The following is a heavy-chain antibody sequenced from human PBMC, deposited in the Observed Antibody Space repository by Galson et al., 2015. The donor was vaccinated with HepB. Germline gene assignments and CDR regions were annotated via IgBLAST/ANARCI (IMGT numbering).Heavy chain of an antibody. Sequence: QVQLQESGPGLVKPSETLSLTCTVSGGSISSHYWSWIRQPPGKGLEWIAYIYYSGSTIYNPSLKSRVTISIDTSNNQFSLQLSSVTAADTAVYYCASTILTGLYFDNWGQGTLVTVSS. D-gene: IGHD3-9*01. J-gene: IGHJ4*02. CDR1: GGSISSHY. V-gene: IGHV4-59*08. CDR3: ASTILTGLYFDN. CDR2: IYYSGST.